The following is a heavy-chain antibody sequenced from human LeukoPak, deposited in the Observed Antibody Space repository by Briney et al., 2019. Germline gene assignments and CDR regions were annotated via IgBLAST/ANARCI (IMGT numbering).Heavy chain of an antibody. D-gene: IGHD2-8*01. J-gene: IGHJ4*02. CDR1: GFTFDDYG. CDR3: ARGFRNGPFDC. Sequence: GGSLRLSCEASGFTFDDYGMSWVRQPPGKGLEWVSGINRNGGSTDYADSVKGRFTISRDNVKNSHFLQMNSLRVEDTALYYCARGFRNGPFDCWGQGTLVTVSS. V-gene: IGHV3-20*04. CDR2: INRNGGST.